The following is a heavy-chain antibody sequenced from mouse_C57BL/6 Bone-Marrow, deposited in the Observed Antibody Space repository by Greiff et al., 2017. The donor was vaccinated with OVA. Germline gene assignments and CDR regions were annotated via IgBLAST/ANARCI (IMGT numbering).Heavy chain of an antibody. D-gene: IGHD1-1*01. CDR2: ISSGGNYT. CDR1: GFTFSSYG. J-gene: IGHJ4*01. Sequence: EVQGVESGGDLVKPGGSLKLSCAASGFTFSSYGMSWVRQTPDKRLEWVATISSGGNYTYYPDSVQGRFTISRDNAKNTLYLQMSSLKSEDTAMYYCARPNYGYAMDYWGQGPSVTVSS. V-gene: IGHV5-6*01. CDR3: ARPNYGYAMDY.